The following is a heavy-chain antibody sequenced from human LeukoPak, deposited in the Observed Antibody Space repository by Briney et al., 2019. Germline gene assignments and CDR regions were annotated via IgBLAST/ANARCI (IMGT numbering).Heavy chain of an antibody. D-gene: IGHD2-21*02. CDR3: AGSFVVVTAMPYYYYYGMGV. Sequence: GGSLRLSCAASGFTFSSYEMNWVRQAPGKGLEWVSYISSSGSTIYYADSVKGRFTISRDNAKNSLYLQMNSLRAEDTAVYYCAGSFVVVTAMPYYYYYGMGVWGQGTTVTVSS. CDR2: ISSSGSTI. J-gene: IGHJ6*02. CDR1: GFTFSSYE. V-gene: IGHV3-48*03.